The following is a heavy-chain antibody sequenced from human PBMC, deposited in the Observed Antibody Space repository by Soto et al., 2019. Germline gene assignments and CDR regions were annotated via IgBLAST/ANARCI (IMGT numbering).Heavy chain of an antibody. CDR2: IWYDGSNK. D-gene: IGHD2-21*02. CDR1: GFTFSSYG. Sequence: QVQLVESGGGVVQPGRSLRLSCAASGFTFSSYGMHWVRQAPGKGLEWVAVIWYDGSNKYYADSVKGRFTISRDNSKNTLYLQMNSLRAEDTAVYYCARVGMAYCGGDCPYFDYWGQGTLVTVSS. J-gene: IGHJ4*02. CDR3: ARVGMAYCGGDCPYFDY. V-gene: IGHV3-33*01.